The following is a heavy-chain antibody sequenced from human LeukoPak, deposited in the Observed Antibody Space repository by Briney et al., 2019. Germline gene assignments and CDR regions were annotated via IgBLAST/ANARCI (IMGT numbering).Heavy chain of an antibody. CDR3: ARAPHWDRPFDY. CDR2: IYYSGST. J-gene: IGHJ4*02. D-gene: IGHD7-27*01. Sequence: SETLSLTCTVSGGSISSGSYYWSWIRQPPGKGLEWIWYIYYSGSTNYNPSLKSRVTVSIDTAKNQFSLKLSSVTAAVTAVYYCARAPHWDRPFDYWGQGTLVTVSS. V-gene: IGHV4-61*01. CDR1: GGSISSGSYY.